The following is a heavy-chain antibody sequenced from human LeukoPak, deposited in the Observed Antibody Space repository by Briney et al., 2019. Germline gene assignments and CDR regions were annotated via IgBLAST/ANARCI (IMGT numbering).Heavy chain of an antibody. J-gene: IGHJ4*02. CDR3: AKENPVGGTNYFDY. CDR1: GFTFSSSA. D-gene: IGHD1-26*01. Sequence: GGSLRLSCAASGFTFSSSAMSWVRQVPGKGLEWVSGISASGGSTNYADSVRGRFTISRDNSKNTLYLQMNTLRAEDRAVYYCAKENPVGGTNYFDYWGQGTLVTVAS. V-gene: IGHV3-23*01. CDR2: ISASGGST.